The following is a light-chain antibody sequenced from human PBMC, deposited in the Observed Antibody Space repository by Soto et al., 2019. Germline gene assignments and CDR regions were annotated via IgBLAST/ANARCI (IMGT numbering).Light chain of an antibody. CDR3: SSYRSGSTLI. V-gene: IGLV2-14*03. J-gene: IGLJ2*01. CDR1: SSDVGGYHY. CDR2: VVT. Sequence: QSALTQPASVSGSPGQSITISCTGTSSDVGGYHYVSWYQQHPGKAPKLLIYVVTNRPSGVSNRFSSSKSGNTASLTISGLQAEDEADYYCSSYRSGSTLIFGGGTKLTVL.